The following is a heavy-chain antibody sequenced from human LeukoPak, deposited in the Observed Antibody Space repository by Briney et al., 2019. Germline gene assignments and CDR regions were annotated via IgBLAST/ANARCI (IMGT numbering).Heavy chain of an antibody. CDR1: GYTFTGYY. V-gene: IGHV1-2*02. J-gene: IGHJ6*03. CDR2: INPNSGGT. Sequence: ASVKVSCKASGYTFTGYYMHRVRQAPGQGLEWMGWINPNSGGTNYAQKFQGRVTMTRDTSISTAYMELSRLRSDDTAVYYCARDGKIAAAAGYYYYYYMDVWGKGTTVTVSS. D-gene: IGHD6-13*01. CDR3: ARDGKIAAAAGYYYYYYMDV.